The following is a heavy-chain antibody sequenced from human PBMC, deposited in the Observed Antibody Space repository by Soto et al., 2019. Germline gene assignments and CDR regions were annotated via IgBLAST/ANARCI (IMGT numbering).Heavy chain of an antibody. V-gene: IGHV3-30*18. Sequence: GGSLRLSCEVSGFTFSDFGLDWVRQAPGKGLEWVAIISHDGSKRFYADSVKGRFTISRDNSKNTLYLQMSSLRPEDTALYYCRKTATYVDVYENTGYSPEAYRGHGTLLTVSS. CDR1: GFTFSDFG. J-gene: IGHJ4*01. D-gene: IGHD2-15*01. CDR3: RKTATYVDVYENTGYSPEAY. CDR2: ISHDGSKR.